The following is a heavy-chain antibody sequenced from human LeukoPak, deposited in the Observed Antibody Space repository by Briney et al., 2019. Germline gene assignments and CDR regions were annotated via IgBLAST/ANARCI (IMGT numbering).Heavy chain of an antibody. CDR3: ARAVGIAAAALDY. Sequence: SETLSRTCAVYGGSFSGYYWSWIRQPPGKGLEWIGEINHSGSTNYNPSLKSRVTISGDTSKNQFSLNLSSVTAADTAVYYCARAVGIAAAALDYWGQRTLVTVSS. CDR1: GGSFSGYY. V-gene: IGHV4-34*01. CDR2: INHSGST. J-gene: IGHJ4*02. D-gene: IGHD6-13*01.